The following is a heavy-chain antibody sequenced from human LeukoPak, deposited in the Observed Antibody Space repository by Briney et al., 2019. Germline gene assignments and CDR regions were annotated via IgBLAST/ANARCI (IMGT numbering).Heavy chain of an antibody. D-gene: IGHD3-22*01. CDR2: ISNDGGGT. CDR3: AKGSSGYFFDL. CDR1: GFIFNNYG. V-gene: IGHV3-23*01. Sequence: PGGSLRLSCAASGFIFNNYGLIWVRQAPGKGLEWVSAISNDGGGTTYADFVKGRFTISRDNSKNTQFLQMNSLRAEDTALYYCAKGSSGYFFDLWGQGTLVTVSS. J-gene: IGHJ4*02.